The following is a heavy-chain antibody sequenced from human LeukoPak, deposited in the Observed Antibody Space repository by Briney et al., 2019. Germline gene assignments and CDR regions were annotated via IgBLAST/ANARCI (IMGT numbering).Heavy chain of an antibody. CDR1: GFTFSDYY. D-gene: IGHD7-27*01. J-gene: IGHJ4*02. CDR2: ISSGGRTI. Sequence: GGSLRLSCAGSGFTFSDYYMSWMGQAPGKGLEGVSCISSGGRTIYYADSVKGRFTISRDNTKNSLYLQMNSLRAEDTAVYYCATMTNWGLDYWGQGTLVTVSS. CDR3: ATMTNWGLDY. V-gene: IGHV3-11*01.